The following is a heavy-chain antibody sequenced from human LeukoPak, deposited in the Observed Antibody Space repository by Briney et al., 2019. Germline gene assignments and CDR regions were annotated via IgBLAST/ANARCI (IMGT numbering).Heavy chain of an antibody. Sequence: GGSLRLSCAASGFTLSSYSMNWVRQAPGKGLEWVSVMYSGGSTDYADSVKGRFTISRDNSKNTLFLQMNSLRSEDTAVYYCVRDRHCAGDCPPGNFQHWGQGALVMVSS. J-gene: IGHJ1*01. CDR1: GFTLSSYS. D-gene: IGHD2-21*02. CDR3: VRDRHCAGDCPPGNFQH. V-gene: IGHV3-66*01. CDR2: MYSGGST.